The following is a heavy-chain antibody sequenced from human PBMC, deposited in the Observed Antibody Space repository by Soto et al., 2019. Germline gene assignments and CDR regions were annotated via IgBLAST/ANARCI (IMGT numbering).Heavy chain of an antibody. CDR2: IKQDGSEK. CDR3: AAGLLGYCSGGSCATLGFDP. D-gene: IGHD2-15*01. CDR1: GFTFSSYW. V-gene: IGHV3-7*05. Sequence: GGSLRLSCAASGFTFSSYWMSWVRQAPGKGLEWVANIKQDGSEKYYVDSVQGRFTISRDNAKNSLYLQMNSLRAEDTAVYYCAAGLLGYCSGGSCATLGFDPWGQGTLVTVSS. J-gene: IGHJ5*02.